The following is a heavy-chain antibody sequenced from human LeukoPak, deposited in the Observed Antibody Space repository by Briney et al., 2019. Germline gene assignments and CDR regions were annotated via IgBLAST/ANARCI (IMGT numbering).Heavy chain of an antibody. CDR3: ARDLGDAFDI. CDR2: ISSSGSTI. D-gene: IGHD3-16*01. J-gene: IGHJ3*02. CDR1: GFTFSSYE. V-gene: IGHV3-48*03. Sequence: GGSLRLSCAASGFTFSSYEMNWVRQAPGKGLEWVSYISSSGSTIYYADSVKGRFTISRDNAKNSLYLQMNSLRAEDTAVYYCARDLGDAFDIWGQGTMATVSS.